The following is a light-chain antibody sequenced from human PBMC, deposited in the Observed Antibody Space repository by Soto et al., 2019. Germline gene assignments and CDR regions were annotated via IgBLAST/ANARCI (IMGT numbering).Light chain of an antibody. V-gene: IGKV2-24*01. CDR3: LQTTAFPHT. CDR1: QSLVHSNGHTY. CDR2: RIF. Sequence: DIVMTQTPLSSPVVLGQPASISCKSSQSLVHSNGHTYLTWIQQRPGRPPRLLIYRIFNRFFGVPDRFSVSGAGTEFTLKISAVEAEDVGVYYCLQTTAFPHTFGQGTKLEIK. J-gene: IGKJ2*01.